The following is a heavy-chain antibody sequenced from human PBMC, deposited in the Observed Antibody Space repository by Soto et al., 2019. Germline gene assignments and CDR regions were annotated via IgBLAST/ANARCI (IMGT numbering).Heavy chain of an antibody. J-gene: IGHJ4*02. CDR1: GYTFTGYY. V-gene: IGHV1-2*04. CDR3: ARALKRRSKYCSGGSCYSGIPGY. D-gene: IGHD2-15*01. Sequence: QVQLVQSGAEVKKPGASVKVSCKASGYTFTGYYMHWVRQAPGQGLEWMGWINPNSGGTNYAQKFQGWVTMTRDTSISTAYMELSRLRSDDTAVYYCARALKRRSKYCSGGSCYSGIPGYWGQGTLVTVSS. CDR2: INPNSGGT.